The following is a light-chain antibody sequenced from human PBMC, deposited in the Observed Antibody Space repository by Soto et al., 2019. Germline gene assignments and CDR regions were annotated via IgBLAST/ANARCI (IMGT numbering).Light chain of an antibody. J-gene: IGKJ1*01. CDR3: QQYNSYS. V-gene: IGKV1-5*01. Sequence: IQMTQSPSTLSASVGDRVTITCRASQTISNWLAWYQQKPGQAPKVLIYHASNLQSGVPSRFSGSGSGTEFTLTISSLQPDDFATYYCQQYNSYSFGQGTKVDI. CDR1: QTISNW. CDR2: HAS.